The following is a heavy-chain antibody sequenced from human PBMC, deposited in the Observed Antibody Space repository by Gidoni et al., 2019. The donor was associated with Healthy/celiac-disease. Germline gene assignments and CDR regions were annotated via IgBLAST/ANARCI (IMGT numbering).Heavy chain of an antibody. CDR3: ARDSGDCSSTSCPGDFQH. Sequence: EVQLVESGGGLVQLGGSLRLYCSSSGFTFSRSRRNWVRQAPGKGLEWVSYSSSGSSTIYYADSVKGRFTISRDNAKNSLYLQMNSLRDEDTAVYYCARDSGDCSSTSCPGDFQHWGQGTLVTVSS. J-gene: IGHJ1*01. CDR1: GFTFSRSR. CDR2: SSSGSSTI. V-gene: IGHV3-48*02. D-gene: IGHD2-2*01.